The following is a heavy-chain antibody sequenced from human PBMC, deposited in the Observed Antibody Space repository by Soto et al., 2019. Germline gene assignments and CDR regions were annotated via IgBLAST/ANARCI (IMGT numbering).Heavy chain of an antibody. J-gene: IGHJ6*02. D-gene: IGHD3-10*01. V-gene: IGHV3-33*01. Sequence: QVQLVESGGGVVQPGRSLRLSCAASGFTFSSYGMHWVRQAPGKGLEWVAVIWYDGSNKYYADSVKGRFTISRDNSKNTLYLQMNSLRAEDTAVYYWARDRGGDYYYGMDVWGQGTTVTVSS. CDR1: GFTFSSYG. CDR2: IWYDGSNK. CDR3: ARDRGGDYYYGMDV.